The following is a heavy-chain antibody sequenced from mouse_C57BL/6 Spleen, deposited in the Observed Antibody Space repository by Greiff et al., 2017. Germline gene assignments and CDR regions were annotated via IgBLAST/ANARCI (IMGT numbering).Heavy chain of an antibody. V-gene: IGHV1-26*01. J-gene: IGHJ4*01. CDR1: GYTFTDYY. Sequence: VQLQQSGPELVKPGASVKISCKASGYTFTDYYMNWVKQSHGKSLEWIGDINPNNGGTSYNQKFKGKATLTVDKSSSTAYMELRSLTSEDSAVYYCARRGSYYSNYYAMDYWGQGTSVTVSS. D-gene: IGHD2-5*01. CDR2: INPNNGGT. CDR3: ARRGSYYSNYYAMDY.